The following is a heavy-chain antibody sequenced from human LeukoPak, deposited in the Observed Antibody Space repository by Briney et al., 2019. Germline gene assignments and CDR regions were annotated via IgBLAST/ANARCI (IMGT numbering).Heavy chain of an antibody. CDR1: GFTFSSYS. V-gene: IGHV3-48*02. D-gene: IGHD2-2*01. Sequence: GRSLRLSCAASGFTFSSYSMNWVRQAPGKGLEWVSYISSSSSTIYYADSVKGRFTISRDNAKNSLYLQMNSLRDEDTAVYYCARDHNPFCSSTSCYSDYYYYGMDVWGQGTTVTVSS. J-gene: IGHJ6*02. CDR3: ARDHNPFCSSTSCYSDYYYYGMDV. CDR2: ISSSSSTI.